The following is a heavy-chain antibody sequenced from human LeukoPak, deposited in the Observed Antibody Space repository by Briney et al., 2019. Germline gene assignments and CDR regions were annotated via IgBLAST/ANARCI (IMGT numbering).Heavy chain of an antibody. D-gene: IGHD6-13*01. Sequence: GGSLRLSCAASGFTVSSNYMSWVRQAPGKGLEWVSVIYSGGSTYYADSVKGRFTISRDNSKNTLYLQMNSLRAEDTAVYYCAGSRMAAAGTGYFDYWGQGTLVTVSS. CDR3: AGSRMAAAGTGYFDY. J-gene: IGHJ4*02. CDR1: GFTVSSNY. CDR2: IYSGGST. V-gene: IGHV3-66*01.